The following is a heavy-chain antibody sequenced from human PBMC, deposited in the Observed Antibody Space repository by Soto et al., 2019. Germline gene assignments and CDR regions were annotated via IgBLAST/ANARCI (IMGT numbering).Heavy chain of an antibody. CDR1: GFTFRNYG. V-gene: IGHV3-33*01. D-gene: IGHD5-12*01. Sequence: QVQLVESGGGVVQPGRSLRLSCAASGFTFRNYGMHWVRQAPGKGLEWMAVIWYDGSNKDHVDSVKGRFTISRDNSKNTLYLQMNSLRDEDTAVYYCARGRDGYNPDYWGQGTLVTVSS. CDR2: IWYDGSNK. J-gene: IGHJ4*02. CDR3: ARGRDGYNPDY.